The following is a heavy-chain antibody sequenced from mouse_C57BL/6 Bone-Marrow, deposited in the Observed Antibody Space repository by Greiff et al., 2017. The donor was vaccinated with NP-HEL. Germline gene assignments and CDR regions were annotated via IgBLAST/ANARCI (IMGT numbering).Heavy chain of an antibody. CDR1: GFTFSSYG. Sequence: EVHLVESGGDLVKPGGSLKLSCAASGFTFSSYGMSWVRQTPDKRLEWVATISSGGSYTYYPDSVKGRFTISRDNAKNTLYLQMSSLKSEDTAMYYCARGYYSNYVWFAYWGQGTLVTVSA. V-gene: IGHV5-6*01. CDR2: ISSGGSYT. CDR3: ARGYYSNYVWFAY. J-gene: IGHJ3*01. D-gene: IGHD2-5*01.